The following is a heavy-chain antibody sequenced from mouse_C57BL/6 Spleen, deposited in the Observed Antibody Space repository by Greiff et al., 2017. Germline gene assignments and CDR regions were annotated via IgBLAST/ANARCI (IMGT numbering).Heavy chain of an antibody. CDR2: INPSNGGT. Sequence: QVQLQQPGTELVKPGASVKLSCKASGYTFTSYWMPWVKQRPGQGLEWIGNINPSNGGTNYNEKFKSKATLTVDKSSSTAYMQLSSLTSADSAVYYCAISQIYCYGSWYLDVWGTGTTVTVSS. J-gene: IGHJ1*03. V-gene: IGHV1-53*01. CDR3: AISQIYCYGSWYLDV. D-gene: IGHD1-1*01. CDR1: GYTFTSYW.